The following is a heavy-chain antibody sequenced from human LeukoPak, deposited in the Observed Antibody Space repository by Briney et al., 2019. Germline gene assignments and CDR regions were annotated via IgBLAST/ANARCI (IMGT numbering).Heavy chain of an antibody. CDR1: GFTFDDSA. CDR2: ISWNSGII. V-gene: IGHV3-9*01. J-gene: IGHJ1*01. CDR3: AKAPPYYSDSNGYFQH. D-gene: IGHD3-22*01. Sequence: GRSLRLSCAASGFTFDDSAMHWVRQVPGKGLERVSGISWNSGIIDYADSVKGRFTISRDNAKNSLYLQMNNLRPDDTAFYYCAKAPPYYSDSNGYFQHWGQGTLVTVSS.